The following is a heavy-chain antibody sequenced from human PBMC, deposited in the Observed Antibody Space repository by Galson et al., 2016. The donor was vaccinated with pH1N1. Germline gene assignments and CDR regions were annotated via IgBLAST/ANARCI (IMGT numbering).Heavy chain of an antibody. CDR1: GITFSSYA. J-gene: IGHJ4*02. D-gene: IGHD6-13*01. Sequence: SLRLSCAASGITFSSYAMTWVRQAPGKGLEWVSFISFTGGSTYYADSVKGRFTISRDNSKKTLYLQMNRLRVEDTAVYYCAKDQHRSRSGWGYFENWGQGTLVTVSS. CDR2: ISFTGGST. V-gene: IGHV3-23*01. CDR3: AKDQHRSRSGWGYFEN.